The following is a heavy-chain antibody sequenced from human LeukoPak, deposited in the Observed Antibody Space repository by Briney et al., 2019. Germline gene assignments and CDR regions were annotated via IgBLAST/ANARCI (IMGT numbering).Heavy chain of an antibody. D-gene: IGHD3-9*01. CDR1: GLTFSNYA. J-gene: IGHJ4*02. Sequence: GGSLRLSCAASGLTFSNYAMSWVRQAPGKGLEWVSAISGSGGSTYYADSVKGRFTISRDNSKNTLYLQMNSLRAEDTAVYYCAKDQRAGYFDWAIDYWGQGTLVTVSS. CDR2: ISGSGGST. CDR3: AKDQRAGYFDWAIDY. V-gene: IGHV3-23*01.